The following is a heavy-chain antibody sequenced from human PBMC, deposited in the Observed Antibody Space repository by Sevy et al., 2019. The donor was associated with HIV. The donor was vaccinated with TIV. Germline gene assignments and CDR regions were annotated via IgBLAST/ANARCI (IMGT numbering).Heavy chain of an antibody. CDR2: ISSTSGSDI. CDR3: AREAIVSPDAFDI. D-gene: IGHD2-15*01. V-gene: IGHV3-11*01. CDR1: GFIFSDYY. J-gene: IGHJ3*02. Sequence: GGCLRLSCAASGFIFSDYYMNWIRQAPGKGLERVSYISSTSGSDIYYADSVKGRFTISRDNAKNSLYLQMNSLRAEDTAVYYCAREAIVSPDAFDIWGQGTMVTVS.